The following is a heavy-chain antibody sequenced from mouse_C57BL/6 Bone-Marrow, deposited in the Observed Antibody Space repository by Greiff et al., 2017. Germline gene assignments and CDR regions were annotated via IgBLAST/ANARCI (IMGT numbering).Heavy chain of an antibody. D-gene: IGHD1-2*01. CDR1: GFNINDDY. CDR2: IDPENGDT. Sequence: VQLQQSGAELVRPGASVTLSCTASGFNINDDYMHWVKQTPEQGLEWIGWIDPENGDTAYASKFQGKATMTADTSSNTAYLQLSSLTSEDTAVYYCTTSPTTAFDYWGQGTTLTVSS. CDR3: TTSPTTAFDY. V-gene: IGHV14-4*01. J-gene: IGHJ2*01.